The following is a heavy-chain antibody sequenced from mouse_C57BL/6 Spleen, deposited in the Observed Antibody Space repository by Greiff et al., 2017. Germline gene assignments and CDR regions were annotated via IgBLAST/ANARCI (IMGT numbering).Heavy chain of an antibody. CDR2: LYPGDGDT. CDR3: ARSPVVATDAMDD. V-gene: IGHV1-80*01. D-gene: IGHD1-1*01. CDR1: GYAFSSYW. Sequence: QVQLQQSGAELVKPGASVKISCKASGYAFSSYWMNWVKQRPGKGLEWIGQLYPGDGDTNYNGKFKGKATLTADKSSSTAYMQLSSLTSEDSAVYFCARSPVVATDAMDDWGQGTSVTVSS. J-gene: IGHJ4*01.